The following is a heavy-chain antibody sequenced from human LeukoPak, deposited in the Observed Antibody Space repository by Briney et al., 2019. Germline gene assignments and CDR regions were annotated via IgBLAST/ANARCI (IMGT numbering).Heavy chain of an antibody. Sequence: ASVKVSCKASGYTFTSYDINWVRQATGQGLEWMGWTNPNSGNTGAAQKFQGRVTMTRDTSTSTAYMELSGLRSDDTAVYYCARFVVVGLNWYFDLWGRGTLVTVSS. D-gene: IGHD3-22*01. CDR1: GYTFTSYD. CDR3: ARFVVVGLNWYFDL. J-gene: IGHJ2*01. V-gene: IGHV1-8*01. CDR2: TNPNSGNT.